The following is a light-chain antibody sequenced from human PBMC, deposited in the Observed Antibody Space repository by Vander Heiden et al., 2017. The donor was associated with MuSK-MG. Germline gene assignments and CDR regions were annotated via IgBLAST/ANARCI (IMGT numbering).Light chain of an antibody. CDR1: QSISYN. V-gene: IGKV1-39*01. CDR3: QRCHTIAGT. CDR2: ATS. J-gene: IGKJ1*01. Sequence: TDTTPSPSSLSTSVGDRVTITCRASQSISYNLNWHQQKPGKAPRLLIYATSILQSGVPARFSGSRSGTDYTLTISMLQPEDFTTYYCQRCHTIAGTFGQGTSVEI.